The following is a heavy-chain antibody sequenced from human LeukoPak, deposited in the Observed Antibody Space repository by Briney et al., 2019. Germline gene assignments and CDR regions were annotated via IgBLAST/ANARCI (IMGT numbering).Heavy chain of an antibody. CDR3: ARSGGYNYGYGVFDY. J-gene: IGHJ4*02. V-gene: IGHV4-59*01. Sequence: SETLSLTCTVSGGSISSYYWSWIRQPPGKGLEWIGYIYYSGSTNCNPSLKSRVTISVDTSKNQFSLKLSSVTAADTAVFYCARSGGYNYGYGVFDYWGQGTLVTVSS. CDR1: GGSISSYY. D-gene: IGHD5-18*01. CDR2: IYYSGST.